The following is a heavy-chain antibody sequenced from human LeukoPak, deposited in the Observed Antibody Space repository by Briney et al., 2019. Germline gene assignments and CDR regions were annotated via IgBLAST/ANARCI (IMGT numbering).Heavy chain of an antibody. CDR3: ASPYCSSTSCYYYYYYGMDV. CDR2: IIPIFGTA. D-gene: IGHD2-2*01. CDR1: GGTFISYA. V-gene: IGHV1-69*01. J-gene: IGHJ6*02. Sequence: SVKVSCKASGGTFISYAISWVRQAPGQGLEWMGGIIPIFGTANYAQKFQGRVTITADESTSTAYMELSSLRSEDTAVYYCASPYCSSTSCYYYYYYGMDVWGQGTTVTVSS.